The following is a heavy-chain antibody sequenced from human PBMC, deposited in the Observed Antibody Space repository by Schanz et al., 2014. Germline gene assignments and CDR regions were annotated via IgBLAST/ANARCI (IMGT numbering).Heavy chain of an antibody. V-gene: IGHV3-21*05. CDR1: GFTFSSYG. CDR3: ARFLARYQYYGVDV. D-gene: IGHD3-3*01. J-gene: IGHJ6*02. Sequence: VQLVESGGGVVQPGRSLRLSCAASGFTFSSYGMNWVRQAPGKGLEWVSHISGSSIHKNYADSVKGRFSISRDNGETSVYLQINSLRVEDTAVYYCARFLARYQYYGVDVWGQGTTVIVSS. CDR2: ISGSSIHK.